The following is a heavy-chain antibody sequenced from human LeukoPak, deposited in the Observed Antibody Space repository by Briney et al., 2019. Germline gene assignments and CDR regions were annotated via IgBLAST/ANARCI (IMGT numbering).Heavy chain of an antibody. Sequence: GGSLRLSCAASGFTFSSYGMHWVRQAPGKGLEWEAFIRYDGSNKYYADSVKGRFTISRDNSKNTLYLQMNSLRAEDTAVYYCAKDRVVVPAAMSWFDLWGQGTLVTVSS. CDR2: IRYDGSNK. CDR1: GFTFSSYG. D-gene: IGHD2-2*01. J-gene: IGHJ5*02. CDR3: AKDRVVVPAAMSWFDL. V-gene: IGHV3-30*02.